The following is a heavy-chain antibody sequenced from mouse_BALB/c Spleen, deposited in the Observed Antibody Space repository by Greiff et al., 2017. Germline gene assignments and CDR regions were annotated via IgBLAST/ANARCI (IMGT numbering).Heavy chain of an antibody. J-gene: IGHJ2*01. V-gene: IGHV3-6*02. CDR2: ISYDGSN. D-gene: IGHD1-2*01. CDR3: AREEGITTAFYYFDY. CDR1: GYSITSGYY. Sequence: EVQLVESGPGLVKPSQSLSLTCSVTGYSITSGYYWNWIRQFPGNKLEWMGYISYDGSNNYNPSLKNRISITRDTSKNQFFLKLNSVTTEDTATYYCAREEGITTAFYYFDYWGQGTTLTVSS.